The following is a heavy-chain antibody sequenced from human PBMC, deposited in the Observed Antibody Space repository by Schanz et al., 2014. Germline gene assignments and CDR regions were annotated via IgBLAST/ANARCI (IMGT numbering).Heavy chain of an antibody. Sequence: QVQLVQSGAEVKKPGASVKVSCKASGYTFTSYGISWVRQAPGQGLEWMGWISPSGGGTSYALRFQDRVTVTRDTSRSTVYMELSSLRSEDTAVYYCARDGVDAAAGGNYWGQGTLVTVSS. CDR3: ARDGVDAAAGGNY. J-gene: IGHJ4*02. D-gene: IGHD6-13*01. V-gene: IGHV1-46*03. CDR1: GYTFTSYG. CDR2: ISPSGGGT.